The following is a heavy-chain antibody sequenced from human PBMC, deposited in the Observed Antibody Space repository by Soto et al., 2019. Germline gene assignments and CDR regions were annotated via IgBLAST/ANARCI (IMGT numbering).Heavy chain of an antibody. CDR2: INPNSGGT. Sequence: ASVKVSCKASGYTFTGYYMHWVRQAPGQGLEWMGWINPNSGGTNYAQKFQGRVTMTRDTSISTAYMELSRLRSDDTAVYYCARKVAAAAMINGFDPWGQGTLVTVSS. D-gene: IGHD2-2*01. CDR1: GYTFTGYY. J-gene: IGHJ5*02. V-gene: IGHV1-2*02. CDR3: ARKVAAAAMINGFDP.